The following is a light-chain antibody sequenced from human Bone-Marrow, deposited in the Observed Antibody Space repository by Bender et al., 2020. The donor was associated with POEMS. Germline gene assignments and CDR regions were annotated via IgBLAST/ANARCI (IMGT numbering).Light chain of an antibody. CDR1: SSNIGAHA. CDR2: SSH. V-gene: IGLV1-44*01. J-gene: IGLJ2*01. CDR3: CSYSGTTTLRGHVV. Sequence: QSVLTQPPSASGTPGQRVTISCSGGSSNIGAHAVNWYQHLPGTAPKLLIYSSHRRPSEVPDRFSGSRSGTSASLTISGLQADDEADYYCCSYSGTTTLRGHVVFGGGTKLTVL.